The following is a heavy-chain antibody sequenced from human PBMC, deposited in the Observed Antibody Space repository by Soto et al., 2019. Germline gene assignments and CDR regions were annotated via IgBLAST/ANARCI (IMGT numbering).Heavy chain of an antibody. CDR2: ISGSGGST. J-gene: IGHJ4*02. CDR3: AKAGPGSTYGYYFDS. CDR1: GFTFSSYG. D-gene: IGHD5-18*01. V-gene: IGHV3-23*01. Sequence: GGSLRLSCAASGFTFSSYGMSWVRQAPGEGLEWVSGISGSGGSTYYADSVKGRFSISRDNSRNMLFLQMYSLRAEDTAVYYCAKAGPGSTYGYYFDSWGQGTLVTVSS.